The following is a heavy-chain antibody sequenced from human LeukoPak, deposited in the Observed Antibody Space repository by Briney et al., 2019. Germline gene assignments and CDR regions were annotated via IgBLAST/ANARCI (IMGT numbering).Heavy chain of an antibody. V-gene: IGHV3-7*01. CDR1: GFTFSSYW. CDR2: IKQDGSDK. CDR3: ARDHHHRLRDDYYYYMDV. D-gene: IGHD3-16*02. J-gene: IGHJ6*03. Sequence: PGGSLRLSCAASGFTFSSYWMSWVRQAPGKGLEWVANIKQDGSDKYYVDSVKGRFTISRDNAKNSLYLQMNSLRAEDTAVYYCARDHHHRLRDDYYYYMDVWGKGTTVTISS.